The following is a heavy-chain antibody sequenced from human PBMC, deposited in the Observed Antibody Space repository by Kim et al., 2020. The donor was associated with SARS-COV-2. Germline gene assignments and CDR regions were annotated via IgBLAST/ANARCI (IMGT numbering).Heavy chain of an antibody. CDR3: ARDMNPTVYDY. CDR2: KT. Sequence: KTKYSQKFQGRVTSTRDTSANTAYMDLRSLTVEDTAIYYCARDMNPTVYDYWGQGTLVTVSS. J-gene: IGHJ4*02. V-gene: IGHV1-3*01. D-gene: IGHD4-4*01.